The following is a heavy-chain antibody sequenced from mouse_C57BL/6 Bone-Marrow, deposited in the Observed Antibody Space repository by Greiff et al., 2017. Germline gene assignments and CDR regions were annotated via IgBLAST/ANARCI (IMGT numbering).Heavy chain of an antibody. D-gene: IGHD2-3*01. V-gene: IGHV1-76*01. J-gene: IGHJ4*01. Sequence: QVQLKQSGAELVRPGASVKLSCKASGYTFTDYYINWVKQRPGQGLEWIARIYPGSGNTYYNEKFKGKATLPAEKSSSTAYMQLSSLTSEVSAVYFGADGSQGSDLDYWGQGTSVTVSS. CDR3: ADGSQGSDLDY. CDR1: GYTFTDYY. CDR2: IYPGSGNT.